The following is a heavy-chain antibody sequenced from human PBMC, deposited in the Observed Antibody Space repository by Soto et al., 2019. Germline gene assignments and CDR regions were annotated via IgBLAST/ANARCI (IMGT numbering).Heavy chain of an antibody. Sequence: PGGSLRLSCGASGFTFSSYAMSWVRQVPGKGLEWVSGVSGSGSSTYYAASVKGRFTISRDNSKNTLYLQLNSLRAEDTALYFCAKAGHDILTSFDFWGQGTQVTVSS. CDR1: GFTFSSYA. CDR3: AKAGHDILTSFDF. CDR2: VSGSGSST. D-gene: IGHD3-9*01. V-gene: IGHV3-23*01. J-gene: IGHJ4*02.